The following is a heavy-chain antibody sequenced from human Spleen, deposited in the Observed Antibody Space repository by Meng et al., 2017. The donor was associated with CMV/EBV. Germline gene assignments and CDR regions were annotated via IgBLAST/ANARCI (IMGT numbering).Heavy chain of an antibody. CDR3: ARKYDFWSGWYFDY. D-gene: IGHD3/OR15-3a*01. CDR1: GFTFGSYW. CDR2: IKEDGSEK. V-gene: IGHV3-7*01. J-gene: IGHJ4*02. Sequence: GESLKISCAASGFTFGSYWMSWVRQASGKGLEWVANIKEDGSEKYYVDSVKGRFTISRDNAKKSLYLQMDSLRGEDTAVYYCARKYDFWSGWYFDYWGQGTLVTVSS.